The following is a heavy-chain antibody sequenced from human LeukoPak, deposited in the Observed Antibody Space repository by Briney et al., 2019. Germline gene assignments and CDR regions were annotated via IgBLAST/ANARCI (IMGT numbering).Heavy chain of an antibody. J-gene: IGHJ4*02. CDR1: GDSFSSNTAS. CDR2: TYYRTKWYN. D-gene: IGHD6-25*01. V-gene: IGHV6-1*01. Sequence: SQTLSLTCAISGDSFSSNTASWNWITQSPSRVLVWLGRTYYRTKWYNDYALSVKSRITINPDTSKNQFSLQLNSVTPEDTAVYYCARGRPGFDYWGQGTLVTVSS. CDR3: ARGRPGFDY.